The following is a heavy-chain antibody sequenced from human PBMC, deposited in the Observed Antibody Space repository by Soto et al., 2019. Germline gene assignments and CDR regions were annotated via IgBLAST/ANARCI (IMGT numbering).Heavy chain of an antibody. CDR3: TTDRVSSTTVKGGLGY. Sequence: GGSLRLSCAASGFTFSNAWMSWVRQAPGKGLEWVGRIKSKTDGGTTDYAAPVKGRFTISRDDSKNTRYLQMNSLKTEDTAVYYCTTDRVSSTTVKGGLGYWGQGTLVTVSS. D-gene: IGHD3-16*01. CDR2: IKSKTDGGTT. CDR1: GFTFSNAW. J-gene: IGHJ4*02. V-gene: IGHV3-15*01.